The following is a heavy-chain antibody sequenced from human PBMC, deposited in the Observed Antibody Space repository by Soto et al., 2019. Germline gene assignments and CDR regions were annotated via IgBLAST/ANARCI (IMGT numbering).Heavy chain of an antibody. V-gene: IGHV3-30*18. D-gene: IGHD6-19*01. CDR3: AKQFGTGWYYFDH. CDR2: ISYDGTNK. J-gene: IGHJ4*02. CDR1: GFTFSTYG. Sequence: GGSLRLSCAASGFTFSTYGVHWVRQAPGKGLEWVALISYDGTNKYYGDSVKGRFTISRDNSKNTVYLQMNSLRAEDTAVYYCAKQFGTGWYYFDHWGQGTLVTVS.